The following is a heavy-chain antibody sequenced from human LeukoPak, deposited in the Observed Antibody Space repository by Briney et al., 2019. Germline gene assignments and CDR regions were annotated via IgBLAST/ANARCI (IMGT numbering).Heavy chain of an antibody. CDR1: GYSISSGYY. J-gene: IGHJ4*02. CDR2: IYHSGST. D-gene: IGHD3-10*01. V-gene: IGHV4-38-2*01. CDR3: ASSMVRGATIDY. Sequence: SETLSLTCAVSGYSISSGYYWGWIRQPPGKGLEWIGSIYHSGSTYYNPSLKSRVTISVDTSKNQFTLKLSSVTAADTAVYYCASSMVRGATIDYWGQGTLVTVSS.